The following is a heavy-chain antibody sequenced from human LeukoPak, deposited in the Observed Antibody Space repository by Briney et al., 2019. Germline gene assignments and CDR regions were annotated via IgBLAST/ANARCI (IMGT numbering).Heavy chain of an antibody. V-gene: IGHV1-2*02. CDR1: GYTFTGYY. CDR2: INPNSGGT. Sequence: RASVKVSCKASGYTFTGYYMHWVRQAPGQGLEWMGWINPNSGGTNYAQKFQGRVTKTRDTSISTAYMELSRLRSDDTAVYYCATSRDGYYYYYGMDVWGQGTTVTVSS. J-gene: IGHJ6*02. D-gene: IGHD5-24*01. CDR3: ATSRDGYYYYYGMDV.